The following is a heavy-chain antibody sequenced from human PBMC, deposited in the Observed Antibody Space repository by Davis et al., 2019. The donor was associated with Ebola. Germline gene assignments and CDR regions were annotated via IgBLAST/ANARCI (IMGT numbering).Heavy chain of an antibody. J-gene: IGHJ4*02. CDR2: INSDGSST. D-gene: IGHD3-9*01. CDR1: GFTFSSYW. Sequence: GESLKISCAASGFTFSSYWMHWVRQAPGKGLVWVSRINSDGSSTSYADSVKGRFTISRDNAKNTLYLQMNSLRAEDTAVYYCARVYFDWLFVYWGQGTLVTVSS. CDR3: ARVYFDWLFVY. V-gene: IGHV3-74*01.